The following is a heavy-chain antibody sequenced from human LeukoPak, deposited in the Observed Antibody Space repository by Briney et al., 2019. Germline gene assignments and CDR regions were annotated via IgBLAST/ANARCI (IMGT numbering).Heavy chain of an antibody. D-gene: IGHD5-18*01. CDR1: GFTFRSYA. J-gene: IGHJ4*02. CDR2: ITASGGNT. Sequence: PGESLRLSCAVSGFTFRSYAMGWVRQAPGKGLEWASAITASGGNTYYEDSVKGRFTISRDNSRNTLYLQVNSLRAEDTAVYYCAKGNGYSYGRYYFDYWGQGTLVTVSP. V-gene: IGHV3-23*01. CDR3: AKGNGYSYGRYYFDY.